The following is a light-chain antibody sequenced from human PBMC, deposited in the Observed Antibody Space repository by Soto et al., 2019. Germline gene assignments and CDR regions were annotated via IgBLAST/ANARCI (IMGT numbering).Light chain of an antibody. V-gene: IGKV3-15*01. CDR2: DAS. J-gene: IGKJ1*01. CDR1: QSVSNY. CDR3: QQYNRWPWT. Sequence: EIVLTQSPATLSLSPGERATLSCRASQSVSNYLAWYQQRPSQAPSLLIYDASTRATGVPARFSGSGSGTEFTLSISSLQSEDFGVYSCQQYNRWPWTFGQGTKVEIK.